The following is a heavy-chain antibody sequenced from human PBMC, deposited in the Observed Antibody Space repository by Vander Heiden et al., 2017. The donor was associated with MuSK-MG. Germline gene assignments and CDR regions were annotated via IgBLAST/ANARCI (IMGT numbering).Heavy chain of an antibody. Sequence: EVQLVQSGAEVKKPGASLRISCKGSGYSFTSYWISWVRQMPGKGLEWMGRIDPSDSYTNYSPSFQGHVTISADKSISTAYLQWSSLKASDTAMYYCARPTRYYDSSGYYPLGMDVWGQGTTVTVSS. V-gene: IGHV5-10-1*03. D-gene: IGHD3-22*01. J-gene: IGHJ6*02. CDR2: IDPSDSYT. CDR1: GYSFTSYW. CDR3: ARPTRYYDSSGYYPLGMDV.